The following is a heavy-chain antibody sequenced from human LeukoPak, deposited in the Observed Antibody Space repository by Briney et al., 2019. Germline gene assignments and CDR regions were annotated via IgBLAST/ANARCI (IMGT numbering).Heavy chain of an antibody. J-gene: IGHJ4*02. CDR2: IIPIFGTA. Sequence: GASVKVSCKASGGTFSSYAISWVRQAPGQGLEWMGGIIPIFGTANYAQKFQGRVTITADKSTSTAYMELSSLRSEDTAVYYCARVVSRIAAAGDFDYWGQGTLVTVSS. CDR1: GGTFSSYA. D-gene: IGHD6-13*01. CDR3: ARVVSRIAAAGDFDY. V-gene: IGHV1-69*06.